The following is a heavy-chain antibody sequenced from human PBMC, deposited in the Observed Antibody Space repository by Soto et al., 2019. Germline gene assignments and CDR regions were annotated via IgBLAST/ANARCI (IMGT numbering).Heavy chain of an antibody. CDR2: IKQDGSEK. Sequence: EVQLVESGGGLVQPGGSLRLSCAASGFTFSSYWMSWVRQAPGKGLEWVANIKQDGSEKYYVDSVKGRFTISRDNAKNSSNLQMNSLRAEDTAVYYCDHSGYAGYWGQGTLGTVSS. V-gene: IGHV3-7*01. J-gene: IGHJ4*02. D-gene: IGHD5-12*01. CDR1: GFTFSSYW. CDR3: DHSGYAGY.